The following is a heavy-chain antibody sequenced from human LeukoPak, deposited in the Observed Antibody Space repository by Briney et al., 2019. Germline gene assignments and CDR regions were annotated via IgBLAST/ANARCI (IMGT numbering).Heavy chain of an antibody. V-gene: IGHV3-48*04. CDR2: ISSSGSTI. CDR1: GFTLSSYS. Sequence: PGGSLRLSCAASGFTLSSYSMKWVRQAPGKGLEWVSYISSSGSTIYYADSVKGRFTISRDNAKNSLYLQMNSLRAEDTAVYYCAELGITMIGGVWGKGTTVTISS. D-gene: IGHD3-10*02. CDR3: AELGITMIGGV. J-gene: IGHJ6*04.